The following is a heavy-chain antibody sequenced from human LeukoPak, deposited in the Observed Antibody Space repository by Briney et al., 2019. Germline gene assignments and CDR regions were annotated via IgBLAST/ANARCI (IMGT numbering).Heavy chain of an antibody. Sequence: ASVKVFCKASGYTFTSYYMHWVRQAPGQGLEWMGIINPSGGSTSYAQKFQGRVTMTRDTSTRTVYMELSSLRSEDTAVYYCAREGLQAGYYYGMDVWGQGTTVTVSS. D-gene: IGHD4-11*01. CDR3: AREGLQAGYYYGMDV. CDR1: GYTFTSYY. CDR2: INPSGGST. J-gene: IGHJ6*02. V-gene: IGHV1-46*01.